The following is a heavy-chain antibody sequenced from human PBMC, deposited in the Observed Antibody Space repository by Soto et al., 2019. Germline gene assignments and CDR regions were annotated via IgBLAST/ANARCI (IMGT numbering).Heavy chain of an antibody. CDR1: GDFIGSGDYY. CDR2: IYKAGRT. CDR3: TRSLSSSSGYFDP. V-gene: IGHV4-30-4*01. J-gene: IGHJ5*02. Sequence: QVHLQESGPGLLKPSQTLSLTCGVSGDFIGSGDYYWTWIRQPPGKGLEYIGYIYKAGRTYYNPSLKSRPCISLDTSKSQFFLRLSSVPAADTAMYYCTRSLSSSSGYFDPWGQGTLVTVSS. D-gene: IGHD6-6*01.